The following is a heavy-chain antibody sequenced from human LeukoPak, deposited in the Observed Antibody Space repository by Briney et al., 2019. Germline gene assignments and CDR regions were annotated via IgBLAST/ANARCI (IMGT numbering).Heavy chain of an antibody. CDR2: ISSRGSTI. CDR3: AELGITMIGGV. D-gene: IGHD3-10*02. Sequence: GGSLRLSCAASGFTFSSYEMNWVRQAQGKGGEWVSYISSRGSTIYYEDSGKGRLTISRDNAKNSLYLQMNSLRAEDTAVYYCAELGITMIGGVWGKGTTVTISS. CDR1: GFTFSSYE. J-gene: IGHJ6*04. V-gene: IGHV3-48*03.